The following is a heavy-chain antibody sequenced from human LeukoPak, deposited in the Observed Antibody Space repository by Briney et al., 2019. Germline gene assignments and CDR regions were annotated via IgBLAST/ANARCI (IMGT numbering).Heavy chain of an antibody. CDR2: IKPTGGT. CDR3: ARHTYGGKASFDY. CDR1: GGSFSDYY. D-gene: IGHD4-23*01. Sequence: PSETLSLTCDVYGGSFSDYYWSWIRQPPGKGLEWIGEIKPTGGTGYSPSLKSRVTISLDTSKNQLSLKVSSVTAADTAVYFCARHTYGGKASFDYWGQGTLVTVSS. J-gene: IGHJ4*02. V-gene: IGHV4-34*01.